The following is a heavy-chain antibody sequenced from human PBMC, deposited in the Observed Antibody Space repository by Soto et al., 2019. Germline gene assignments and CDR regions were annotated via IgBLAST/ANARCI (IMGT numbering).Heavy chain of an antibody. J-gene: IGHJ4*02. CDR2: FRESGGTT. CDR1: GFGFTFSTSA. Sequence: GGSLRLSCAASGFGFTFSTSAMSWVRQAPGKGLEWVSTFRESGGTTHYANSVKGRFTISRDTSKNTLYLQMNSLRAEDTAVYYCAKDTAAARDFDYWGQGTLVTVSS. CDR3: AKDTAAARDFDY. D-gene: IGHD6-13*01. V-gene: IGHV3-23*01.